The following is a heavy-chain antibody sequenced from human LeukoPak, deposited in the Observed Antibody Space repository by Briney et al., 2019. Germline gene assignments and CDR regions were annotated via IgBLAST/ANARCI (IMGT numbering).Heavy chain of an antibody. J-gene: IGHJ4*02. Sequence: GSLKLSCAASGFTFSGSAMHWVRQASGKGLEWVGRIRSKANSYATAYAASVKGRFTISRDDSKNTAYLQMNSLKTEDTAVYYCTRRNCSSTSCRDYWGQGTLVTVSS. V-gene: IGHV3-73*01. CDR3: TRRNCSSTSCRDY. D-gene: IGHD2-2*01. CDR1: GFTFSGSA. CDR2: IRSKANSYAT.